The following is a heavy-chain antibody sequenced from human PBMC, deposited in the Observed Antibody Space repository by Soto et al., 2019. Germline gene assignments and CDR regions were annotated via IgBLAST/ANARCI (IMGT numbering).Heavy chain of an antibody. D-gene: IGHD2-15*01. CDR1: GGSISSSSYY. V-gene: IGHV4-39*01. J-gene: IGHJ4*02. CDR2: IYYSGST. CDR3: ASRGCSGGSCYLFDY. Sequence: SETLSLTCTVSGGSISSSSYYWGWIRQPPGKGLEWIGSIYYSGSTYYSPSLKSRVTISVDTSKNQFSLKLSSVTAADTAVYYCASRGCSGGSCYLFDYWGQGTLVTVSS.